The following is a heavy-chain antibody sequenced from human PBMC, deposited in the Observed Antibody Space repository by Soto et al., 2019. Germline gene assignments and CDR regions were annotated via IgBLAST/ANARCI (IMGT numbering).Heavy chain of an antibody. CDR3: ARDQMVRGVSWAYYGMDV. CDR1: GYTFTSYG. Sequence: ASVKVSCKASGYTFTSYGISWVRQAPGQGLEWMGWISAYNGNTNYAQKLQGRVTMTTDTSTSTAYMELRSLRSDDTAVYYCARDQMVRGVSWAYYGMDVWGQGTTVTVSS. D-gene: IGHD3-10*01. J-gene: IGHJ6*02. CDR2: ISAYNGNT. V-gene: IGHV1-18*01.